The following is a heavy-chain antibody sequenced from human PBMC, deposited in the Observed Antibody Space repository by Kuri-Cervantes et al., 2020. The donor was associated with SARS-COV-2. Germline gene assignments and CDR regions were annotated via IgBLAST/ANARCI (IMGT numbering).Heavy chain of an antibody. CDR3: AKDLGYSSDGRDQH. J-gene: IGHJ1*01. Sequence: GGSLRLSCAASGFSFSSYAMSWVRQAPGKGLEWVSVISGSGGSTYYADSVKGRFTISRDNSENTLYLQMNSLRAEDTAVYYCAKDLGYSSDGRDQHWGQGTLVTVSS. CDR1: GFSFSSYA. D-gene: IGHD6-19*01. V-gene: IGHV3-23*01. CDR2: ISGSGGST.